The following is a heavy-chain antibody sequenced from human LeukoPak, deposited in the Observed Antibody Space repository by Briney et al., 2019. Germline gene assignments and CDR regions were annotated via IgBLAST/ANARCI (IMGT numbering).Heavy chain of an antibody. D-gene: IGHD1-26*01. CDR3: ARETIGIYSGSYYQPGIPDPYYFDY. V-gene: IGHV1-18*01. J-gene: IGHJ4*02. CDR1: GYTFTSYG. CDR2: ISAYNGNT. Sequence: ASVKVSFKASGYTFTSYGISWVRQAPGQGLEWMGWISAYNGNTNYAQKLQGRVTMTTDTSTSTAYMELRSLRSDDTAVYYCARETIGIYSGSYYQPGIPDPYYFDYWGQGTLVTVSS.